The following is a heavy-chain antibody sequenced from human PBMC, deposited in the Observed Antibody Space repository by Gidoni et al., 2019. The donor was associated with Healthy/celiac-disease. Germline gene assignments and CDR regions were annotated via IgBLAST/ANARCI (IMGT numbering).Heavy chain of an antibody. CDR1: GYTFTSYY. CDR2: INPSGGST. J-gene: IGHJ6*02. CDR3: ARESVPRMTTVTTDYYYYGMDV. Sequence: QVQLVQSGAEVKKPGASVKVSCKASGYTFTSYYMHWVRQAPGQGLEWMGIINPSGGSTSYAQKFQGRVTMTRDTSTSTVYMELSSLRSEDTAVYYCARESVPRMTTVTTDYYYYGMDVWGQGTTVTVSS. V-gene: IGHV1-46*01. D-gene: IGHD4-4*01.